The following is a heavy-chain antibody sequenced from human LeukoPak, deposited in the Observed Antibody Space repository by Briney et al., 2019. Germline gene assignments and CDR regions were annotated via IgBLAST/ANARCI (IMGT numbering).Heavy chain of an antibody. CDR2: IYHSGST. D-gene: IGHD3-10*01. V-gene: IGHV4-30-2*01. CDR1: GGSISSGGYS. Sequence: SETLSLTCAVSGGSISSGGYSWSWIRQPPRKGLEWIGYIYHSGSTYYNPSLKSRVTISVDRSKNQFSLKLSSVTAADTAVYYCAILSPRGNWFDPWGQGTLVTVSS. J-gene: IGHJ5*02. CDR3: AILSPRGNWFDP.